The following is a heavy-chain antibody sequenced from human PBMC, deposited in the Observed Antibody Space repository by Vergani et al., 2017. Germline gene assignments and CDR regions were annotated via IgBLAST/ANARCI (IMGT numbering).Heavy chain of an antibody. D-gene: IGHD4-17*01. CDR2: IYYSGST. J-gene: IGHJ4*02. CDR3: ARIPIYGDYDSRDY. CDR1: GSSISSSSYY. Sequence: QLQLQESGPGLVKPSETLSLTCTVSGSSISSSSYYWGWIRQPPGKGLEWIGSIYYSGSTYYNPSLKSRVTISVDTSKNQFSLKLSSVTAADTAVYYCARIPIYGDYDSRDYWGQGTLVTVSS. V-gene: IGHV4-39*01.